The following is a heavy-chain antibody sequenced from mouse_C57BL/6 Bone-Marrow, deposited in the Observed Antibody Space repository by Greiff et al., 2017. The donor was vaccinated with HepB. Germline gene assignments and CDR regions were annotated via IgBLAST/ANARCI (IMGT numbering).Heavy chain of an antibody. V-gene: IGHV1-69*01. CDR2: IDPSDSYT. J-gene: IGHJ2*01. CDR3: ARLLRNYFDY. CDR1: GYTFTSYW. D-gene: IGHD1-1*01. Sequence: VQLQQPGAELVMPGASVKLSCKASGYTFTSYWMHWVKQRPGQGLEWIGKIDPSDSYTNYNQKFKGKSTLTVDKSSSTAYMQLSSLTSEDSAVYYCARLLRNYFDYWGQGTTLTVSS.